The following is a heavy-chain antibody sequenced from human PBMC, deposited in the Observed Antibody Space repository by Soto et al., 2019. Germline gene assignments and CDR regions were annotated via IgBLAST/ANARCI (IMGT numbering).Heavy chain of an antibody. V-gene: IGHV4-34*01. CDR1: GGSFSGYY. CDR2: INHSGST. Sequence: SETVSLSCAVYGGSFSGYYWRWLRQPPGKGLEWIGEINHSGSTNYNPSLKSPVTISVDTSKNQSSLKLGSVPAADTAVYYCATGRSIYGHDAFEIWGQGTMVTVSS. J-gene: IGHJ3*02. D-gene: IGHD3-10*01. CDR3: ATGRSIYGHDAFEI.